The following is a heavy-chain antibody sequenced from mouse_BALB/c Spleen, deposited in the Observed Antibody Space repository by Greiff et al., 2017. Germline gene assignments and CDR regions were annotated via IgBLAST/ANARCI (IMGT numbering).Heavy chain of an antibody. CDR2: IWSGGST. D-gene: IGHD2-10*02. V-gene: IGHV2-2*02. CDR3: ARKEYGNYGGVDYYAMDY. Sequence: VQLVESGPGLVQPSQSLSITCTVSGFSLTSYGVHWVRQSPGKGLEWLGVIWSGGSTDYNAAFISRLSISKDNSKSQVFFKMNSLQANDTAIYYCARKEYGNYGGVDYYAMDYWGQGTSVTVSS. CDR1: GFSLTSYG. J-gene: IGHJ4*01.